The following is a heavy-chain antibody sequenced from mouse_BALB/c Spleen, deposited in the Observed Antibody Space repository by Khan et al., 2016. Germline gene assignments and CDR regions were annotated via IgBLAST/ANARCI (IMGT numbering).Heavy chain of an antibody. CDR3: ARSRGNYCDD. Sequence: EVQLQESGPGLVKPSQSLSLTCTVTGYSITSDYAWNWIRQFPGNKLEWMGYKSYSGSTSYNPSLKSRISITRDTTKNQFFLQLNSVTTEDTATDYCARSRGNYCDDWGQGSTLTVSS. CDR2: KSYSGST. CDR1: GYSITSDYA. J-gene: IGHJ2*01. V-gene: IGHV3-2*02.